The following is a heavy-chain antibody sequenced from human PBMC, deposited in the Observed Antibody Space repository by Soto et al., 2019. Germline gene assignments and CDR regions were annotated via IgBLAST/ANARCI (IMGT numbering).Heavy chain of an antibody. J-gene: IGHJ4*02. D-gene: IGHD2-2*01. CDR3: ARAFRGPAVPDY. V-gene: IGHV4-59*01. Sequence: QVQLQESGPGLVKPSETLSLTCTVSGGSISSYYWSWIRQPPGKGLEWIGYIYYSGSTNYNPSLKSRVTISVDTSKNQFSLKLSSVTAADTAVYYCARAFRGPAVPDYWGQGTLVTVSS. CDR1: GGSISSYY. CDR2: IYYSGST.